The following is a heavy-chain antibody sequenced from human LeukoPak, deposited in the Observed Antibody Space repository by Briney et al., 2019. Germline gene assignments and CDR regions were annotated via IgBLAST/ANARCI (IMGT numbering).Heavy chain of an antibody. CDR3: TRAEGAFDI. V-gene: IGHV3-7*04. Sequence: GGSLRLSCAASGFTFSSYWMSWVRQAPGKGLEWVANIKQDGGEAFYVDSVRGRFTISRDNAKNSLYLQMNSLRAEDTAVYYCTRAEGAFDIWGQGTMVTVSS. CDR2: IKQDGGEA. J-gene: IGHJ3*02. CDR1: GFTFSSYW.